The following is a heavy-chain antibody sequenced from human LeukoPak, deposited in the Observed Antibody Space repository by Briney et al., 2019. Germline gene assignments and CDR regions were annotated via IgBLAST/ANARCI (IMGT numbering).Heavy chain of an antibody. Sequence: AAVKVSCKASGGTFSSYAISLVRQAPGQGLDWMGWMYPNSCGINYAQKFQGRVTMTRDTSISTAYMEVSRLRSDDTAVYYCARVVMDDDFWSGYPYWGQGTLVTVSS. CDR2: MYPNSCGI. D-gene: IGHD3-3*01. J-gene: IGHJ4*02. CDR1: GGTFSSYA. V-gene: IGHV1-2*02. CDR3: ARVVMDDDFWSGYPY.